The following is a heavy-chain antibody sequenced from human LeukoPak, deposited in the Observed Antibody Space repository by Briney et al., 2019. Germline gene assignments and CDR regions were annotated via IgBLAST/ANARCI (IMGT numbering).Heavy chain of an antibody. J-gene: IGHJ3*02. V-gene: IGHV3-23*01. CDR1: GITFSSYA. Sequence: GGSLRLSCAASGITFSSYAMSWVRQAPGKGLEWVSGISGSGGTTYYADSVKGRFTISRDNSKNTLYLQMNSLRAEDTAVYYCAKVLVGSTLRSVGDAFDIWGQGTMVTVSS. D-gene: IGHD1-26*01. CDR3: AKVLVGSTLRSVGDAFDI. CDR2: ISGSGGTT.